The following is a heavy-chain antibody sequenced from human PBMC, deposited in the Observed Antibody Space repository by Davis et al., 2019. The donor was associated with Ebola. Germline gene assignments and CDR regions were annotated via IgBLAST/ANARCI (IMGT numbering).Heavy chain of an antibody. CDR1: GGSIISGGYY. J-gene: IGHJ6*03. CDR3: ARVDYYDSSGYYYYYYYMDV. CDR2: IYYTGST. V-gene: IGHV4-61*08. Sequence: SETLSLTCTVSGGSIISGGYYWNWIRQPPGKGLEWIGYIYYTGSTNYSPSLKSRVTISVDTSKNQFSLKLSYVTAADTAVYYCARVDYYDSSGYYYYYYYMDVWGKGTTVTVSS. D-gene: IGHD3-22*01.